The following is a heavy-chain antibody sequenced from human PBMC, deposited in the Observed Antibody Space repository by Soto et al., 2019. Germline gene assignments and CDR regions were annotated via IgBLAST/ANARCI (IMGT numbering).Heavy chain of an antibody. CDR2: MNPNRGNT. V-gene: IGHV1-8*01. Sequence: ASVKVSCKASGYTFTSYDINWVRQATGQGLEWMGWMNPNRGNTTYAQKFQGRVTMTTDTSMSTAYMELRSLRSDDTAVYYCATRSPAFDYWGQGTLVTVSS. J-gene: IGHJ4*02. CDR1: GYTFTSYD. CDR3: ATRSPAFDY.